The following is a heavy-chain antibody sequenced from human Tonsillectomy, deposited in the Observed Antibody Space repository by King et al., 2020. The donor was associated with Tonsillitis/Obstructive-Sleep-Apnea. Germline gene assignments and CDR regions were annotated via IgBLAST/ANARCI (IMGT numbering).Heavy chain of an antibody. J-gene: IGHJ4*02. CDR3: AKGFQSGFDRLYLFDY. CDR1: GFTFSSYG. D-gene: IGHD3-9*01. Sequence: VQLVESGGGVVQPGRSLRLSCAASGFTFSSYGMHWVRQAPGKGLEWVAVISYDGSNKYYADSVKGRFTISRDNSKNTLYLQMNSLRAEDTAVYYCAKGFQSGFDRLYLFDYWGQGTLVTVSS. V-gene: IGHV3-30*18. CDR2: ISYDGSNK.